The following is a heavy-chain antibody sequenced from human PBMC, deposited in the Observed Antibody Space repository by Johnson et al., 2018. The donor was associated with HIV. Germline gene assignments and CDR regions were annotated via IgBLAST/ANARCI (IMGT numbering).Heavy chain of an antibody. CDR1: GFTFSSYA. V-gene: IGHV3-15*01. CDR3: AKDQHGPLVPTVMRDDAFDI. J-gene: IGHJ3*02. Sequence: VQLVESGGGVVQPGRSLRLSCAASGFTFSSYAMHWVRQAPGKGLEWVGRIKSKTDGGTTDYAAPVKGRFTISRDDSKNTLYLQMNSLRGEDTAVYYCAKDQHGPLVPTVMRDDAFDIWGQGTMVTVSS. CDR2: IKSKTDGGTT. D-gene: IGHD5-12*01.